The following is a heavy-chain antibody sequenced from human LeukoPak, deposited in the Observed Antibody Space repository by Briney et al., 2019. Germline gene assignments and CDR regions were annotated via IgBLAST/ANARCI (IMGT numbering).Heavy chain of an antibody. J-gene: IGHJ5*02. CDR2: IYYSGST. Sequence: PSETLSLTCTVSGGSISSGGYYWSWIRQHPGKGLEWIGYIYYSGSTYYNPSLKSRVTISVDTSKNQFSLKLSSVTAADTAVYYCARATGIAAHNWFDPWGQGTLVTVSS. V-gene: IGHV4-31*03. CDR1: GGSISSGGYY. CDR3: ARATGIAAHNWFDP. D-gene: IGHD6-6*01.